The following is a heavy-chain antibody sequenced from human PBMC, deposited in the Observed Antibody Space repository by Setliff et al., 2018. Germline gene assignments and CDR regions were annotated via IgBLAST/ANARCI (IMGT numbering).Heavy chain of an antibody. Sequence: SETLSLTCTVSGDSSSGHHWSWIRQPPGKGLEWIGYISRSGNTKYNPSLKSRVAISIDTSKKQFSLEVSSVTAADTAVYYCARLKYYDSGTYWGSWDYYSSMDVWGKGTTVTV. V-gene: IGHV4-59*11. CDR2: ISRSGNT. J-gene: IGHJ6*03. D-gene: IGHD3-22*01. CDR1: GDSSSGHH. CDR3: ARLKYYDSGTYWGSWDYYSSMDV.